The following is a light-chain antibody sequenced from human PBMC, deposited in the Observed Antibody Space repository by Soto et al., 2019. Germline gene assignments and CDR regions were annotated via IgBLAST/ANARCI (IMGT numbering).Light chain of an antibody. CDR2: GNT. CDR3: QSYDSSLSALYV. Sequence: QSVLTHPPSVSGAPGQRVTISCTGSSSNIGAGYEVNWYQHLPGAAPKLLIYGNTNRPSGVPDRFSGSKSGTSASLAITGLQAEDEADYYCQSYDSSLSALYVFGTGTKVTV. V-gene: IGLV1-40*01. CDR1: SSNIGAGYE. J-gene: IGLJ1*01.